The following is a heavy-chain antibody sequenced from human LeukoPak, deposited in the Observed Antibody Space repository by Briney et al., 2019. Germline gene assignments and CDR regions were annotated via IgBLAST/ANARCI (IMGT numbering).Heavy chain of an antibody. D-gene: IGHD2-2*02. Sequence: GGSLRLSCAASGFTFSSYSMNWVRQAPGKGLEWVSSISSSSNYIYYADSVKGRFTISRDNAKDSLYLQMNRLRAEDTAVYYCARTHCSSTSCYSHNWFDPWGQGTLVTVSS. V-gene: IGHV3-21*01. CDR3: ARTHCSSTSCYSHNWFDP. CDR1: GFTFSSYS. J-gene: IGHJ5*02. CDR2: ISSSSNYI.